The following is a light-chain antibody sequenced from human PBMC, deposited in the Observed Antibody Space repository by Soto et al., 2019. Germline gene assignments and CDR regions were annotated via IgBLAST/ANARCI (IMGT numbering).Light chain of an antibody. J-gene: IGKJ4*01. CDR3: QQRSNWPLT. V-gene: IGKV3-11*01. CDR1: QSVSSY. Sequence: EIVLTQSPATLYLSPGERATLSCRASQSVSSYLAWYQQKPGQAPRLLIYDASNRATGIPARFSGSGSGTDFTLPISSLEPEDFAVYYCQQRSNWPLTFGGGTKVEIK. CDR2: DAS.